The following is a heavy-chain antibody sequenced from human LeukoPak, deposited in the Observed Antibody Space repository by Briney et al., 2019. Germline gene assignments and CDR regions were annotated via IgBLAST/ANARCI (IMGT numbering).Heavy chain of an antibody. CDR1: GYTFSRYW. J-gene: IGHJ4*02. CDR3: TTDTFGARDS. CDR2: INEDGSST. V-gene: IGHV3-74*01. Sequence: GGSLRLSCAASGYTFSRYWMHRVRQGPGKGLVWVSRINEDGSSTSYAESVRGRFTISRDNAKNTLYLQMNSLRVEDAAVYYCTTDTFGARDSWGQGTLVTVSS. D-gene: IGHD3-10*01.